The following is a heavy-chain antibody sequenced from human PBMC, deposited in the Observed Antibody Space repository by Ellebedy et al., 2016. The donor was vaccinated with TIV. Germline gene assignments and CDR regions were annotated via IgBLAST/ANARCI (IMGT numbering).Heavy chain of an antibody. Sequence: SETLSLTXTVSGGSISSYYWSWIRQPPGKGLEWIGYIYYSGSTNYNPSLKSRVTISVDTSKNQLSLKLSSVTAADTAVYYCARAATPSTPVDYWGQGTLVTVSS. V-gene: IGHV4-59*01. CDR3: ARAATPSTPVDY. J-gene: IGHJ4*02. CDR1: GGSISSYY. D-gene: IGHD2-15*01. CDR2: IYYSGST.